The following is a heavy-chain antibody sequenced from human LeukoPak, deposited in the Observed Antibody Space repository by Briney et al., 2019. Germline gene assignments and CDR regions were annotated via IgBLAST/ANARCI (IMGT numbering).Heavy chain of an antibody. CDR1: GLTFINYA. Sequence: GGSLRLSCAASGLTFINYAMNWVRQAPGKGLEWVSVISDSGGSTHYADSVKGRFTVSRDNSKNTLYLQMNSLRAEDTAVYYCAKDGYYYGSGSYYGGAYYFDYWGQGTLVTVSS. CDR2: ISDSGGST. V-gene: IGHV3-23*01. D-gene: IGHD3-10*01. J-gene: IGHJ4*02. CDR3: AKDGYYYGSGSYYGGAYYFDY.